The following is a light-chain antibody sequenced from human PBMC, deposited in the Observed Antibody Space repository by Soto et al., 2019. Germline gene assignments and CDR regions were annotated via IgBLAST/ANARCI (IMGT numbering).Light chain of an antibody. CDR1: QNIGSS. Sequence: EIVMTQSPATLSVSPGERATLSCRASQNIGSSLAWYQQKPGQAPRPLIYGASTRATGIPARFSGSGSGTEFTLTISSLQSEDFALYYCQQFNVWPRTFGQGTKVDIK. CDR3: QQFNVWPRT. V-gene: IGKV3-15*01. J-gene: IGKJ1*01. CDR2: GAS.